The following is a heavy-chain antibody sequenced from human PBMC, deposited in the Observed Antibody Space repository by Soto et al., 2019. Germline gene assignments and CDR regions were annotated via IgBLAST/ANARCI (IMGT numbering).Heavy chain of an antibody. V-gene: IGHV3-21*01. Sequence: EVQLVESGGGLVKPGGSLRLSCAASGFTFSSYSMNWVRQAPGKGLEWVSSISSSSSYIYYADSVKGRFTISRDNAKNSRYLQINSLRAENTAVYYCATFLEMATIGEGYWGQGTLVTVSS. CDR1: GFTFSSYS. CDR3: ATFLEMATIGEGY. J-gene: IGHJ4*02. D-gene: IGHD5-12*01. CDR2: ISSSSSYI.